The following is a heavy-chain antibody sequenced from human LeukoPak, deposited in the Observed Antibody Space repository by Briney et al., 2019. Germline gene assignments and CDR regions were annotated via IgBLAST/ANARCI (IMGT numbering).Heavy chain of an antibody. D-gene: IGHD3-16*01. CDR3: VRARAGGLDY. J-gene: IGHJ4*02. CDR2: LSFDGAHK. V-gene: IGHV3-30*04. Sequence: ERPLRLSCAASGFTFRHYAVHWVRQAPGRGLEWVAVLSFDGAHKYYAESVKGRFTISKDNSNNTLFLQTDSLRLEDTALYHCVRARAGGLDYWGQGTLVTVSS. CDR1: GFTFRHYA.